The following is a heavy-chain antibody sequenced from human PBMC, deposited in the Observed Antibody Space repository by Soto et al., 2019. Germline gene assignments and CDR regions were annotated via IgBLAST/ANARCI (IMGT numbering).Heavy chain of an antibody. CDR2: IHWDDDK. J-gene: IGHJ5*02. CDR1: GFSLSTSGVG. D-gene: IGHD3-10*01. CDR3: AHRRRGKYYGSGRDNWFDP. Sequence: QITLKESGPTLVKPTQTLTLTCTFSGFSLSTSGVGVGWIRQPPGKALEWLALIHWDDDKRYSPSLKSRLTITKDTSKNQVVLTMTNMDPVDTATYYCAHRRRGKYYGSGRDNWFDPWGQGTLVTVSS. V-gene: IGHV2-5*02.